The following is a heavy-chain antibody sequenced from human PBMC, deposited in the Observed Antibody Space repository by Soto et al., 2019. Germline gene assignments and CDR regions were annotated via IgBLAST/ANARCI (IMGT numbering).Heavy chain of an antibody. J-gene: IGHJ4*02. CDR2: IKPDGSEK. CDR1: GFTFSSHW. Sequence: GGSLRLSCAASGFTFSSHWMSWVRQAPGKGLEWVANIKPDGSEKWYVDSVKGRFTISRDNAKNSLYLQMNSLRAEDTAVYYCAKDLGYSSGWEPFDYWGQGTLVTVSS. CDR3: AKDLGYSSGWEPFDY. V-gene: IGHV3-7*01. D-gene: IGHD6-19*01.